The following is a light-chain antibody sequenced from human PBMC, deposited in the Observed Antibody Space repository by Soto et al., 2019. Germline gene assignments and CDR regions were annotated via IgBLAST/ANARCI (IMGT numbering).Light chain of an antibody. Sequence: DIETTQSPSSLSASVGDTVTITCRASQGIKSYLNWYQQKPGKAPKLLIYGASSLQSGVPSRFSGSGSGTDFTITISNLQPEDYATYYCQQSYSTPPLTFGGGTKVEIK. CDR1: QGIKSY. V-gene: IGKV1-39*01. CDR2: GAS. J-gene: IGKJ4*01. CDR3: QQSYSTPPLT.